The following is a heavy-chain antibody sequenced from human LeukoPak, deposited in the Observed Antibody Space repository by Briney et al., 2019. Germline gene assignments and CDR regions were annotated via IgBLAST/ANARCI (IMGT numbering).Heavy chain of an antibody. J-gene: IGHJ4*02. D-gene: IGHD5-12*01. CDR3: ARAEDSGYDYGGYYFDY. V-gene: IGHV4-61*08. CDR2: IYYSGST. CDR1: GGSVSSGGYH. Sequence: SETLSLTCSVSGGSVSSGGYHWSWIRQPPGKGLEWIGYIYYSGSTNYNPSLKSRVTISVDTSKSQFSLKLSSVTAADTAVYYCARAEDSGYDYGGYYFDYWGQGTLVTVSS.